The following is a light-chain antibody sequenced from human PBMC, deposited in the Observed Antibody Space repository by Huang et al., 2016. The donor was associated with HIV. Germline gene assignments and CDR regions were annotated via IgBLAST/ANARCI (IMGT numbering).Light chain of an antibody. CDR1: QSVLYSSNNKNY. Sequence: DIVMTQSPDSLAVSLGERATINCKSSQSVLYSSNNKNYLAWHQQKPGQPPKLLIYWASPRESGVPDRFSGSGSGTDFTLTISSLQAEDVAVYYCQQYYSTPLTFGGGTKVEIK. CDR3: QQYYSTPLT. CDR2: WAS. J-gene: IGKJ4*01. V-gene: IGKV4-1*01.